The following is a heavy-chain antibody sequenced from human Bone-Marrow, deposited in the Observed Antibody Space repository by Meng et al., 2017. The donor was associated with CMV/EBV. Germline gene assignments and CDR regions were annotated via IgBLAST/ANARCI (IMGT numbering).Heavy chain of an antibody. V-gene: IGHV1-69*05. J-gene: IGHJ6*02. CDR3: AGTLFRAYYYYGMDG. CDR2: IIPIFGTA. Sequence: SVKVSCKASGGTFSSYAISWVRQAPGQGLEWMGGIIPIFGTANYAQKFQGRVTITTDESTSTAYMELSSLRSEDTAVYYCAGTLFRAYYYYGMDGWGQGTTVTVSS. D-gene: IGHD2-21*01. CDR1: GGTFSSYA.